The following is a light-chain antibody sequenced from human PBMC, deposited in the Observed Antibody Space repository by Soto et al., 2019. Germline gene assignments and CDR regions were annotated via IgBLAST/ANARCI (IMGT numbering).Light chain of an antibody. J-gene: IGKJ1*01. CDR3: QQFGGSPPSWT. CDR2: GAS. V-gene: IGKV3-20*01. CDR1: QSVSSNS. Sequence: ESVLTQSPGTLSLSPGERATLSCRASQSVSSNSLAWYQQKPGQAPRLLIYGASIRATGTPDRFSGSGSGTDFTLTISRLEPEDFAVYSCQQFGGSPPSWTFGQGTKVEI.